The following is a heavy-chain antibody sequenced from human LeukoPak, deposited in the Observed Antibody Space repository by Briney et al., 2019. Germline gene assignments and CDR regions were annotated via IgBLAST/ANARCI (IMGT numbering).Heavy chain of an antibody. V-gene: IGHV3-73*01. D-gene: IGHD3-22*01. CDR3: RSTSGYDNSGSSDAFDI. CDR2: IRTKGNSYAT. Sequence: GGSLRLSCTASGFTFSGSAMPWVRQASGKGLEWVGRIRTKGNSYATAYAASMKGRFTISRDDSKNTAYLQMDSLKTEDTAVYYCRSTSGYDNSGSSDAFDIWGQGTMVTVSS. J-gene: IGHJ3*02. CDR1: GFTFSGSA.